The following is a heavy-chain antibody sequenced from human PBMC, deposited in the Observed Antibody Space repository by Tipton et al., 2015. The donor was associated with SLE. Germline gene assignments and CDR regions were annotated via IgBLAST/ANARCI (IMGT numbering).Heavy chain of an antibody. CDR3: AREGVTETGIGAFDI. Sequence: TLSLTCTVSGGSVSSGSYYWNWIRQPPGKGLEWIGYIYYSGSTNYNPSLKSRVTISVDTSKNQFSLKLTSVTAAGTAFYYCAREGVTETGIGAFDIWGQGTMVTVSS. CDR1: GGSVSSGSYY. D-gene: IGHD1-14*01. J-gene: IGHJ3*02. V-gene: IGHV4-61*01. CDR2: IYYSGST.